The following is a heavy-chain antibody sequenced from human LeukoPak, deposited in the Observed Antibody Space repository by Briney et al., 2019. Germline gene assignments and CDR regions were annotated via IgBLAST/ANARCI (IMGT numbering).Heavy chain of an antibody. J-gene: IGHJ4*02. CDR1: GFTFTAYW. Sequence: GGSLRLSCAASGFTFTAYWMSWVRQAPGKGLEWVANINQDGSEKYYVDSVKGRFTISRDNAKSSLYLQMNSLRAEDTAVYYCARDGCSSTTCSTLGGFNHWGQGTLVTVSS. D-gene: IGHD2-2*01. V-gene: IGHV3-7*01. CDR2: INQDGSEK. CDR3: ARDGCSSTTCSTLGGFNH.